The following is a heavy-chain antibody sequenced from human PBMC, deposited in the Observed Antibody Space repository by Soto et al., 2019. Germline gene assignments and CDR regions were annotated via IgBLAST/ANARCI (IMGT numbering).Heavy chain of an antibody. CDR2: INPNSGGT. J-gene: IGHJ6*02. CDR3: AREGGSKKDYYGMDV. CDR1: GYTFTGYY. Sequence: ASVKVSCKASGYTFTGYYMHWVRQAPGQGLEWMGWINPNSGGTNYAQKFQGWVTMTRDTPISTAYMELSRLRSDDTAVYYCAREGGSKKDYYGMDVWGQGTTVTVSS. V-gene: IGHV1-2*04.